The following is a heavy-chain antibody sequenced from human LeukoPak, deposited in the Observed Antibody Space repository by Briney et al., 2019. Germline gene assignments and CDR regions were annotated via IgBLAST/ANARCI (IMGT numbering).Heavy chain of an antibody. CDR1: GFTFSDYY. CDR3: ARMDIVVVGQGYFDY. Sequence: PGGSLRLSCAASGFTFSDYYMSWIRQAPGKGLVWVSYISSSSSYTNYADSVKGRFTISRDNAKNSLYLQMNSLRAEDTAVYYCARMDIVVVGQGYFDYWGQGTLVTVSS. V-gene: IGHV3-11*03. CDR2: ISSSSSYT. D-gene: IGHD3-22*01. J-gene: IGHJ4*02.